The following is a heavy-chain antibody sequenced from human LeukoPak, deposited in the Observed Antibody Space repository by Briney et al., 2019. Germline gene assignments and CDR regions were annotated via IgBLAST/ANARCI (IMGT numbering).Heavy chain of an antibody. V-gene: IGHV4-59*12. D-gene: IGHD3-10*01. CDR2: ISYSGST. J-gene: IGHJ4*02. CDR3: ARERRGATYYYGSGSRYYFDY. CDR1: GDSISSYY. Sequence: PSETLSLTCTVSGDSISSYYWSWIRQPPGKGLEWIGYISYSGSTNYNPSLKSRVTISVDTSKNQFSLKLSSVTAADTAVYYCARERRGATYYYGSGSRYYFDYWGQGTLVTVSS.